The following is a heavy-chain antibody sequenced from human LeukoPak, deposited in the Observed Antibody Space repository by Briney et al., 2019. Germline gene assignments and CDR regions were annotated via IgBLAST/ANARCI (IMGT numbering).Heavy chain of an antibody. CDR2: ISGSGGST. D-gene: IGHD3-22*01. CDR3: AKDWDYYDSSGYYSTFDY. CDR1: GFTFSSCA. J-gene: IGHJ4*02. Sequence: GGSLRLSCAVSGFTFSSCAMSWVRQAPGKGLEWVSGISGSGGSTYYADSVKGRSTVSRDNSKNTLYLQMTSLRAEDTAVYYCAKDWDYYDSSGYYSTFDYWGQGTLVTVSS. V-gene: IGHV3-23*01.